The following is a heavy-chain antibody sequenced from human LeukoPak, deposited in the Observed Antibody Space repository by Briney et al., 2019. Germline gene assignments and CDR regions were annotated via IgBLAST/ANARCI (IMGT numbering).Heavy chain of an antibody. Sequence: PGGSLRLSCAAPGFTFRTYGMFWVRQAPGKGLEWVAIISYDGSNKNYADSVKGRFTISRDNSKNTLYLQMNSLRTEDTAVYYCAKDGRAGWTHPYYFDYWGQGTLVTVSS. CDR2: ISYDGSNK. CDR3: AKDGRAGWTHPYYFDY. J-gene: IGHJ4*02. CDR1: GFTFRTYG. D-gene: IGHD6-19*01. V-gene: IGHV3-30*18.